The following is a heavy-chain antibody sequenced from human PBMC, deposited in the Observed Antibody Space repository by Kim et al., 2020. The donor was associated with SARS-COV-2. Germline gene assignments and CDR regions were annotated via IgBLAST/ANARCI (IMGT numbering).Heavy chain of an antibody. J-gene: IGHJ4*02. D-gene: IGHD2-21*02. CDR3: ARVRGPATPIFDY. V-gene: IGHV1-69*01. Sequence: APQSQGSVTITADESTSTAYLELSSLRSEDTAVYYCARVRGPATPIFDYWGQGTLVTVSS.